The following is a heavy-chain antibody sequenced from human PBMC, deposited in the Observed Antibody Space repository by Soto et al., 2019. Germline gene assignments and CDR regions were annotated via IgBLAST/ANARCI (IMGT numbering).Heavy chain of an antibody. CDR3: ARSSGMAPTFDR. V-gene: IGHV4-59*01. D-gene: IGHD3-10*01. Sequence: SETLSLTCTVSGGSMTTYFWSWVRQPPGKRLEWIGYISYRGDTKYNPALQSRVTISLDTSEKQFSLNLNSVTSADTAIYYCARSSGMAPTFDRWGQGTQVTVSS. CDR1: GGSMTTYF. J-gene: IGHJ4*02. CDR2: ISYRGDT.